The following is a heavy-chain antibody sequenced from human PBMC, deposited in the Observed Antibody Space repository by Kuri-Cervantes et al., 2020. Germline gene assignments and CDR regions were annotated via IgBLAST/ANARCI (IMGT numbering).Heavy chain of an antibody. D-gene: IGHD3-22*01. J-gene: IGHJ4*02. CDR2: ISGSGGTP. V-gene: IGHV3-23*01. CDR3: ARADHPSGYFDY. Sequence: GESLKISCAASGFTFSNYAMNWVRQAPGKGLEWVSAISGSGGTPYYADSVKGRFTISRDNSKNTVYLQMNNLGAEDTAVYYCARADHPSGYFDYWGQGTLVTVSS. CDR1: GFTFSNYA.